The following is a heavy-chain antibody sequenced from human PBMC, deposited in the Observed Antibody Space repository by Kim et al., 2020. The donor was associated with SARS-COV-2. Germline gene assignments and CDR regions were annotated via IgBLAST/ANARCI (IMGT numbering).Heavy chain of an antibody. CDR2: MSSDAGRI. Sequence: GGSLRLSCAASEFTLSSYDMKGFRQAPGKGLEWLAYMSSDAGRIHYEGSVEGRFTISRDSAKNSLYLQMNSMRGEDKAMYYCARGGGDWTVDYWGQGTLVTVSS. J-gene: IGHJ4*02. CDR3: ARGGGDWTVDY. V-gene: IGHV3-48*01. CDR1: EFTLSSYD. D-gene: IGHD2-21*02.